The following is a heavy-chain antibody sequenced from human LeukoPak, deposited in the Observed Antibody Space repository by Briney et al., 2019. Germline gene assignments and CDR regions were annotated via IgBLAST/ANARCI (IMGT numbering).Heavy chain of an antibody. CDR3: ARVGASGYDFARWANFDPYFDY. V-gene: IGHV1-69*05. D-gene: IGHD5-12*01. J-gene: IGHJ4*02. CDR2: IIPIFGTA. Sequence: SVKVSCKASGGTFSSYAISWVRQAPGQGLEWMGGIIPIFGTANYAQKFQGRVTITTDESTGTAYMELSSLRSEDTAVYYCARVGASGYDFARWANFDPYFDYWGQGTLVTVSS. CDR1: GGTFSSYA.